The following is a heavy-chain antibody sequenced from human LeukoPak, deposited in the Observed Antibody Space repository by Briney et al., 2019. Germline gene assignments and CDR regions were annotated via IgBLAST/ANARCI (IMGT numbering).Heavy chain of an antibody. CDR2: ISSSSSYI. V-gene: IGHV3-21*01. D-gene: IGHD3-10*01. Sequence: PGGSLRLSCAASGLTFSSYSMNWVRQAPGKGLEWVSSISSSSSYIYYADSVKGRFTISRDNAKNSLYLQMNSLRAEDTAVYYCARETITMVRGVPLNWFDPWGQGTLVTVSS. CDR1: GLTFSSYS. CDR3: ARETITMVRGVPLNWFDP. J-gene: IGHJ5*02.